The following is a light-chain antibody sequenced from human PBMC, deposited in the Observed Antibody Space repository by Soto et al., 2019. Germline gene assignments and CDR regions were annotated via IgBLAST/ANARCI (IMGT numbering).Light chain of an antibody. V-gene: IGLV2-8*01. J-gene: IGLJ3*02. CDR2: EVS. CDR1: SSDVGGYNY. Sequence: QSALTQPPSASGSRGQSVTISCTGTSSDVGGYNYVSWYQQHPGKAPQLMIYEVSKRPSGVPDRFSGSKSGNTASLTVSGLQPEDEAEYYCSSYAGSNNLGVFGGGTKLTVL. CDR3: SSYAGSNNLGV.